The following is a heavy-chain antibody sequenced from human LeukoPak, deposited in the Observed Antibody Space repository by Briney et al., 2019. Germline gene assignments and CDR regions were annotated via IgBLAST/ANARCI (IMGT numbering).Heavy chain of an antibody. CDR3: AKAHYDSTYVNGYFDY. CDR2: ISWNSGSI. V-gene: IGHV3-9*01. J-gene: IGHJ4*02. CDR1: GFTFDDYA. Sequence: PGGSLRLSCAASGFTFDDYAMHWVRQAPGKGLEWVSGISWNSGSIGYADSVKGRFTISRDNAKNSLYLQMNSLRAEDTALYYCAKAHYDSTYVNGYFDYWGQGTLVTVSS. D-gene: IGHD3-22*01.